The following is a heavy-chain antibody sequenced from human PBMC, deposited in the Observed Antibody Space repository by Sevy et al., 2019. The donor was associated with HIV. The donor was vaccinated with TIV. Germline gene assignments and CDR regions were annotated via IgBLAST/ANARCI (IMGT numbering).Heavy chain of an antibody. CDR1: GYTFTSYD. V-gene: IGHV1-8*01. CDR2: MNPNSGNT. D-gene: IGHD3-22*01. Sequence: ASVKVSCKASGYTFTSYDINWVRQATGQGLEWMGWMNPNSGNTGYAQKFQGRVTMTRNTSISTAYMELSSLRSEDTAVYYCAGLYYYDSTGYYYYYYYGMDVWGQGTTVTVSS. J-gene: IGHJ6*02. CDR3: AGLYYYDSTGYYYYYYYGMDV.